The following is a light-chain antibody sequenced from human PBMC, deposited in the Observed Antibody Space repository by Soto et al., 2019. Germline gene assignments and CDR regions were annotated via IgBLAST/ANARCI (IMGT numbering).Light chain of an antibody. CDR1: QSVSSY. CDR3: QQRSNWPLT. CDR2: AAS. Sequence: DIVLTQSPATLSLSAGERVTLSCRASQSVSSYLAWYQQKPGQAPRLLIYAASNRDTGIPARFSGSGSGTDFTLTISSLEPEDFAVYYCQQRSNWPLTFGGGTKVEIK. V-gene: IGKV3-11*01. J-gene: IGKJ4*01.